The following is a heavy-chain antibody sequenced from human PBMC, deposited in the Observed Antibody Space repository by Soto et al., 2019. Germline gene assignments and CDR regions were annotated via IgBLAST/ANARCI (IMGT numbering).Heavy chain of an antibody. CDR1: GFTFSSYA. CDR3: ANTPTYSSSSLGAFYI. Sequence: GGSLRLSCAASGFTFSSYAMSWVRQAPGKGLEWVSAISGSGGSTYYADSVKGRFTISRDNSKNTLYLQMNSLRAEDTAVYYCANTPTYSSSSLGAFYIWGQGTMVTVSS. CDR2: ISGSGGST. V-gene: IGHV3-23*01. D-gene: IGHD6-6*01. J-gene: IGHJ3*02.